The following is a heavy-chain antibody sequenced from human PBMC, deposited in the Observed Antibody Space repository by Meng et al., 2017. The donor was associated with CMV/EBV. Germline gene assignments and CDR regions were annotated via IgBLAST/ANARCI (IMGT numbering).Heavy chain of an antibody. CDR3: ARKGIGYYFDY. V-gene: IGHV3-53*01. Sequence: LSCAASGFTVSSNSMSWVRQAPGKGLEWVSVIYSGGSTYYADSVKGRFTISRDNSKNTLYLQMNSLRAEDTAVYYCARKGIGYYFDYWGQGTLVTVSS. CDR1: GFTVSSNS. D-gene: IGHD6-13*01. CDR2: IYSGGST. J-gene: IGHJ4*02.